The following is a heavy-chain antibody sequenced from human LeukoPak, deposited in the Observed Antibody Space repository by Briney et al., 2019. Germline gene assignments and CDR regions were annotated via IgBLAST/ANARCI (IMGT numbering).Heavy chain of an antibody. Sequence: PGGSLRLSCAASGFTFSTHTMNWDRQAPGKGLEWVSSISTSSTYIYYADSVKGRFTISRDNAKNSLYLQMNSLRAEDTAVYYCACLAAIDYWGQGTLVTVSS. CDR1: GFTFSTHT. CDR3: ACLAAIDY. J-gene: IGHJ4*02. CDR2: ISTSSTYI. D-gene: IGHD2-15*01. V-gene: IGHV3-21*01.